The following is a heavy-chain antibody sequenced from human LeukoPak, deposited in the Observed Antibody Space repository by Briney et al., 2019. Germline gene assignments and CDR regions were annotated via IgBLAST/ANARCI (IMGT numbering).Heavy chain of an antibody. CDR3: ASPPYSYGNYYYYGMDV. CDR1: GYTFTSYA. D-gene: IGHD5-18*01. J-gene: IGHJ6*02. Sequence: ASVKVSCKASGYTFTSYAMNWVRQAPGQGLEWMGWINTNTGNPTYAQGFTGRFVFSLDTSVSTAYLQISSLKAEDTAVYYCASPPYSYGNYYYYGMDVWGQGTTVTVSS. V-gene: IGHV7-4-1*02. CDR2: INTNTGNP.